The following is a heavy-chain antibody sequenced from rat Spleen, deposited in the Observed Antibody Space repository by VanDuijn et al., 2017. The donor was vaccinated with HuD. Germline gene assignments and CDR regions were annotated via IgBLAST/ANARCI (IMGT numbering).Heavy chain of an antibody. CDR2: ISTSGGST. Sequence: EVQLVDHGGGLVQPGRSLKVSCAASGFTFINYGMAWVRQAPTKGLEWVASISTSGGSTYYRDSVKGRFTISRDNAESTLYLQMDSLRSEDTATYYCSTTWNFDYWGQGVMVTVSS. V-gene: IGHV5-27*01. CDR3: STTWNFDY. CDR1: GFTFINYG. J-gene: IGHJ2*01.